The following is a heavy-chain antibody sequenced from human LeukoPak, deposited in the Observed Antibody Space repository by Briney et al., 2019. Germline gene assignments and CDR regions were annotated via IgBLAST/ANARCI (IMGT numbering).Heavy chain of an antibody. CDR3: ARVVPTYYYDSSGTAGMDV. D-gene: IGHD3-22*01. CDR2: INHSGST. J-gene: IGHJ6*02. Sequence: PSETLSLTCTVSGDSISSYYWSWIRQPPGKGLEWIGEINHSGSTNYNPSLKSRVTISVDTSKNQFSLKLSSVTAADTAVYYCARVVPTYYYDSSGTAGMDVWGQGTTVTVSS. CDR1: GDSISSYY. V-gene: IGHV4-34*01.